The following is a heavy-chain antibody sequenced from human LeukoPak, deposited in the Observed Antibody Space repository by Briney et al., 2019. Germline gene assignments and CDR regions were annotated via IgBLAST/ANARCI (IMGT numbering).Heavy chain of an antibody. V-gene: IGHV1-2*02. D-gene: IGHD3-10*01. CDR3: AREWFGEVLSDPYFDY. CDR1: GYSFTGYY. CDR2: INPYSGGT. Sequence: ASVKVSCKASGYSFTGYYIHWVRQAPGQGLEWMGWINPYSGGTNYAQKFQGRVTMTWDTSISTAYMELSRLRSDDTAVYYCAREWFGEVLSDPYFDYWGQGTLVTVSS. J-gene: IGHJ4*02.